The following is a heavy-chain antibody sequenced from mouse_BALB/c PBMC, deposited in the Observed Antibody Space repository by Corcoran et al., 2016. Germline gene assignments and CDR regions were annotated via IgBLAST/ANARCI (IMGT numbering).Heavy chain of an antibody. D-gene: IGHD1-1*01. CDR2: IYWDDDK. CDR1: GFSQSTSGMG. CDR3: ARVYYYGPFDY. Sequence: QVTLKESGPGILQPSQTLSMTCSFSGFSQSTSGMGVSWIRQPSGTGLEWLAHIYWDDDKRYNPSLKSRLTISKDTSRNQVFLKITSVDTADTATYYCARVYYYGPFDYWGQGTTLTVSS. V-gene: IGHV8-12*01. J-gene: IGHJ2*01.